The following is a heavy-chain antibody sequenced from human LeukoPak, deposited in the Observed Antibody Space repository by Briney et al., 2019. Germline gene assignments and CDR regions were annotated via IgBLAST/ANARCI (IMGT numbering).Heavy chain of an antibody. CDR1: GGSISSSSYY. J-gene: IGHJ4*02. CDR3: ARHSAVAATGSPFDY. V-gene: IGHV4-39*01. D-gene: IGHD2-15*01. Sequence: PSETLSLTCTVSGGSISSSSYYWGWIRQPPGKGLEWIGSIYYSGSTYYNPSLKSRVTISVDTSKNQFSLKLSSVTAADTVVYYCARHSAVAATGSPFDYWGQGTLVTVSS. CDR2: IYYSGST.